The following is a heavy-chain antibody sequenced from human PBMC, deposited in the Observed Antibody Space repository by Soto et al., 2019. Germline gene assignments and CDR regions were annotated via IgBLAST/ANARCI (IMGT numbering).Heavy chain of an antibody. J-gene: IGHJ4*02. CDR1: VGSISSGGYD. V-gene: IGHV4-31*03. Sequence: PSETLCITCTFSVGSISSGGYDWSWIRQHPGKGLEWIGYIYYSGSTYYNPSLKSRVTISVDTSKNQFSLKLSSVTAADTAVYYCAREVDTSGYYMDLWGQGTMVTVSS. CDR2: IYYSGST. CDR3: AREVDTSGYYMDL. D-gene: IGHD3-22*01.